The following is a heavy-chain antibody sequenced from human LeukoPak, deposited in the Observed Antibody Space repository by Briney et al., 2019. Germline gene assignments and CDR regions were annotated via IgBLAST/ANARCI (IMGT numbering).Heavy chain of an antibody. CDR1: GFTFSSYS. V-gene: IGHV3-48*04. CDR2: ISSSGSTI. J-gene: IGHJ4*02. CDR3: ARDTGSYGYDY. Sequence: GGSLRLSCAASGFTFSSYSMNWVRQAPGKGLEWVSYISSSGSTIYYADSVKGRFTISRDNAKNSLYLQMNSLRAEDTAVYYCARDTGSYGYDYWGQGTLVTVSS. D-gene: IGHD5-18*01.